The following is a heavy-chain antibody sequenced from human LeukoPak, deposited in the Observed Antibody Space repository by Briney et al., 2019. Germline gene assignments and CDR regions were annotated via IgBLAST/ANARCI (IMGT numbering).Heavy chain of an antibody. J-gene: IGHJ5*02. CDR3: ARDSYSSFPEWFDP. CDR1: GFTFSSYA. V-gene: IGHV3-21*01. Sequence: GGSLRLSCAASGFTFSSYAMSWVRQAPGKGLEWVSSISAGESSIHYADSVKGRFTISRDNAQNSLYLQMNSLRADDTALYYCARDSYSSFPEWFDPWGQGTLVTVSS. CDR2: ISAGESSI. D-gene: IGHD6-6*01.